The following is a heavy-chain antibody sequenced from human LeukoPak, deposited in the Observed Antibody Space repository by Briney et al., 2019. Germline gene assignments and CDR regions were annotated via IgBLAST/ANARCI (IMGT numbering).Heavy chain of an antibody. CDR1: GGSISSYS. D-gene: IGHD4-17*01. Sequence: SETLSLICTVSGGSISSYSWSWIRQPPGKGLEWIGSIHYSGSTNYNPSLKSRVTISVDTSKNQFSLKLSSVTATDTAVYYCARRVASDYAWVWGQGTLVTVSS. J-gene: IGHJ4*02. CDR3: ARRVASDYAWV. V-gene: IGHV4-59*08. CDR2: IHYSGST.